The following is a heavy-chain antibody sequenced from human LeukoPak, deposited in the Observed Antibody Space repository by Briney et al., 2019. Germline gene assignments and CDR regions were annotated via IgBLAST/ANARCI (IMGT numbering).Heavy chain of an antibody. J-gene: IGHJ4*02. CDR2: INHSGST. CDR3: ARKRATYDY. Sequence: SETLSLTCAVYGGSFSGYYWSWIRQPPGKGLEWIGEINHSGSTNYNPSLKSRVTISVDTSKNQFSLQLNSVTPEDTAVYYCARKRATYDYWGQRTLVTVSS. D-gene: IGHD1-26*01. CDR1: GGSFSGYY. V-gene: IGHV4-34*01.